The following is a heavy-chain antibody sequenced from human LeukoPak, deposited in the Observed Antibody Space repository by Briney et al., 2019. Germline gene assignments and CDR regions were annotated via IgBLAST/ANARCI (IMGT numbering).Heavy chain of an antibody. Sequence: ASVKVSCKASGYTFTDYYMHWVRQAPGQGLEWMGWINPDSGDTYYAQKFQGSITMTRDTSITTVYMELTRLTSDDTAVYYCARPRRGSYHNWSDPWGQGTLVTVSS. V-gene: IGHV1-2*02. CDR2: INPDSGDT. CDR1: GYTFTDYY. CDR3: ARPRRGSYHNWSDP. J-gene: IGHJ5*02. D-gene: IGHD1-26*01.